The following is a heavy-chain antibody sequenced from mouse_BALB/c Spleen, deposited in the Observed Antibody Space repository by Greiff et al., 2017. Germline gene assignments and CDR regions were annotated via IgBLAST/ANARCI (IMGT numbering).Heavy chain of an antibody. Sequence: VQLQQSGAELVRPGALVKLSCKASGFNIKDYYMHWVKQRPEQGLEWIGWIDPENGNTIYDPKFQGKASITADTSSNTAYLQLSSLTSEDTAVYYCASYDFAWCAYWGQGTLVTVSA. CDR2: IDPENGNT. V-gene: IGHV14-1*02. D-gene: IGHD2-4*01. CDR3: ASYDFAWCAY. J-gene: IGHJ3*01. CDR1: GFNIKDYY.